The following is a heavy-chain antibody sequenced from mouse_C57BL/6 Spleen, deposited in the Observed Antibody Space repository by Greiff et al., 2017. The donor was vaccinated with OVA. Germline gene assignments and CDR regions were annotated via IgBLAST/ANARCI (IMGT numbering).Heavy chain of an antibody. V-gene: IGHV2-9-1*01. CDR1: GFSLTSYA. CDR3: ARNYYGSSDYAMDY. CDR2: IWTGGGT. J-gene: IGHJ4*01. Sequence: VKLVESGPGLVAPSQSLSITCTVSGFSLTSYAISWVRQPTGKGLEWLGVIWTGGGTNYNSALKSRLSISKDNSKSQVFLKMNSLQTDDTARYYCARNYYGSSDYAMDYWGQGTSVTVSS. D-gene: IGHD1-1*01.